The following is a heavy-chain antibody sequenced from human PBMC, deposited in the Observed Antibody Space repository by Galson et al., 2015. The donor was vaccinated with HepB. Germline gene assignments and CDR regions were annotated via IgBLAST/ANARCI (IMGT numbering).Heavy chain of an antibody. CDR1: GFTFSSYA. CDR3: ARDDGAPGEVGASDY. CDR2: ISYDGSNK. Sequence: LRLSCAASGFTFSSYAMHWVRQAPGKGLEWVAVISYDGSNKYYADSVKGRFTISRDNSKNTLYLQMNSLRAEDTAVYYCARDDGAPGEVGASDYWGQGTLVTVSP. J-gene: IGHJ4*02. D-gene: IGHD1-26*01. V-gene: IGHV3-30*04.